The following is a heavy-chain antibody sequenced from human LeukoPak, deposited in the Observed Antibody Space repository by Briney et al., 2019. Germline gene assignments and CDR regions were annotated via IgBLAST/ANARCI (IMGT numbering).Heavy chain of an antibody. CDR1: GGSISIYY. CDR2: IYTSVST. CDR3: ARDNTPPLWFDP. D-gene: IGHD2/OR15-2a*01. Sequence: SETLSLTCTVSGGSISIYYWSWIRQPAGKGLEWIGRIYTSVSTNYNPSLKSRVTMSVDTSKNQFSLKQRSVTAADTPVYYCARDNTPPLWFDPWGQGTLVTVSS. V-gene: IGHV4-4*07. J-gene: IGHJ5*02.